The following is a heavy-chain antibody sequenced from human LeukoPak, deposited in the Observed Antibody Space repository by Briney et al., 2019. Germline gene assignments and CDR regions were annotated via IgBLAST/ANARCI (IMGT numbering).Heavy chain of an antibody. V-gene: IGHV4-39*01. CDR2: IYYSGST. CDR3: ARHGSTDYFDY. Sequence: NPSETLSLTCAVSGGSISGTTSYWGWIRQPPGKGLEWIGRIYYSGSTFYNPSLKSRVTISVDTSKNQLSLRLSSVTAADTAVYYCARHGSTDYFDYWGQGTLVTVSS. CDR1: GGSISGTTSY. J-gene: IGHJ4*02. D-gene: IGHD2-2*03.